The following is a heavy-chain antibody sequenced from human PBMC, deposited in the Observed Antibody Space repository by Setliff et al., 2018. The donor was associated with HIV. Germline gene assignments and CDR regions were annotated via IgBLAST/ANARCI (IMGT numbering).Heavy chain of an antibody. CDR1: GGSISGHF. V-gene: IGHV4-4*09. CDR2: IYGNGNT. Sequence: SETLSLTCSVSGGSISGHFWSWIRQSPGRGLEWIGYIYGNGNTKYNRFLNSRVTMSVDTSKNQFSLNLNSVTAADTAMYYCARLDSSIFGTIKPLHHFDYWGQGLMVTVSS. J-gene: IGHJ4*01. D-gene: IGHD3-3*01. CDR3: ARLDSSIFGTIKPLHHFDY.